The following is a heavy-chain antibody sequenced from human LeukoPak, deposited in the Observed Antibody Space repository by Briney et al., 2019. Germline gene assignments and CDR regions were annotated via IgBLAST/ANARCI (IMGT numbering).Heavy chain of an antibody. J-gene: IGHJ3*02. D-gene: IGHD6-19*01. CDR2: INPNSGGT. CDR1: GYTFTGYY. Sequence: ASVKVSCKASGYTFTGYYMHWVRQAPGQGLEWMGWINPNSGGTNYAQKFQGRVTMTRDTSISTAYMELSSLRSDDTAVYYCARRRGGWYHAFDIWGQGTMVTVSS. CDR3: ARRRGGWYHAFDI. V-gene: IGHV1-2*02.